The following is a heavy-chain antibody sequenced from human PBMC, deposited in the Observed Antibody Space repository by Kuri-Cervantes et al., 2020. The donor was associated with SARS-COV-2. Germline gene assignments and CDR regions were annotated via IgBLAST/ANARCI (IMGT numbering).Heavy chain of an antibody. Sequence: SVKVSCKASGGTFSSYAISWVRQAPGQGLEWMGGIIPIFGTANYAQKFQGRVTITADESTSTAYMELSSLRSEDTAVYYCARDRSVVGATFWFDPWGQGTLVTVSS. CDR1: GGTFSSYA. CDR3: ARDRSVVGATFWFDP. D-gene: IGHD1-26*01. V-gene: IGHV1-69*13. J-gene: IGHJ5*02. CDR2: IIPIFGTA.